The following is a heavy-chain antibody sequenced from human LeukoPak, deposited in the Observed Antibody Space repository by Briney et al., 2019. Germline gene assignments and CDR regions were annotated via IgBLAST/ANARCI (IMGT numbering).Heavy chain of an antibody. Sequence: GGSLRLSCAASGFTFGDYYMSWVRQDPGKGLEWGSYISSSGSTIYYADSVKGRFTISRDNAKNSLYLQMNSLRAEDTAVYYCARDGGLEMATWTFDYWGQGTLVTVSS. CDR1: GFTFGDYY. D-gene: IGHD5-24*01. CDR2: ISSSGSTI. J-gene: IGHJ4*02. V-gene: IGHV3-11*01. CDR3: ARDGGLEMATWTFDY.